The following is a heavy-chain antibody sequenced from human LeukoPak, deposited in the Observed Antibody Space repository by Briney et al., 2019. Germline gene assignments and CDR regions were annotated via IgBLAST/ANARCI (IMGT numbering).Heavy chain of an antibody. D-gene: IGHD2-2*01. Sequence: SETLPLTCTVSGGSISDSIYYWGWIRQPPGKGLEWIGSIYYSGTTYYSPSLESRVTISVDTSNNQVSLNLNSVTAADTAVYYCARVDIIVVPTATFDYWGQGTLVTVSS. CDR1: GGSISDSIYY. J-gene: IGHJ4*02. V-gene: IGHV4-39*07. CDR2: IYYSGTT. CDR3: ARVDIIVVPTATFDY.